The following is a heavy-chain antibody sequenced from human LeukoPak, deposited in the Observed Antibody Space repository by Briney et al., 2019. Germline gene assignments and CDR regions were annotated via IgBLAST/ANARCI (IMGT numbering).Heavy chain of an antibody. J-gene: IGHJ5*02. V-gene: IGHV2-5*02. D-gene: IGHD2-15*01. Sequence: SGPTLVNPTQTLTLTCTFSGFSLSTSGVGVGWIRQPPGKALEWLALIYWDDDKRYSPSLKSRLTITKDTSKNQVVLTMTNMDPVDTATYYCAHTPNDCSGGSCYSQDWFDPWGQGTLVTVSS. CDR2: IYWDDDK. CDR1: GFSLSTSGVG. CDR3: AHTPNDCSGGSCYSQDWFDP.